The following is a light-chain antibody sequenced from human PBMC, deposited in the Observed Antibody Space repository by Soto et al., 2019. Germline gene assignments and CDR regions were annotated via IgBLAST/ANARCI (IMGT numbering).Light chain of an antibody. Sequence: EIVMTQSPATLSVSPGERATLSCRASQSVSSNLAWYQQKPGQAPRRLIYGASTRATGIPARFSGSWSGTEFTLTISSLQSEDWAVYYCQQDNNWHLMYTFGQGTKLEIK. CDR3: QQDNNWHLMYT. CDR2: GAS. J-gene: IGKJ2*01. CDR1: QSVSSN. V-gene: IGKV3-15*01.